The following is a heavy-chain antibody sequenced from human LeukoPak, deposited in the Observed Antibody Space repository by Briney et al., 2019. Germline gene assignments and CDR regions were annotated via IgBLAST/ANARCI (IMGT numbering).Heavy chain of an antibody. Sequence: ASVKVSCKASGYTFTSYGISWVRQAPGQGLEWMGWISAYNGNTNYAQKLQGRVTMTTDTSTSTAYMELRSLRSDDTAVYYCTRGSTMVRGVTKAAWFDPWGQGTLVTVSS. CDR3: TRGSTMVRGVTKAAWFDP. CDR1: GYTFTSYG. CDR2: ISAYNGNT. V-gene: IGHV1-18*01. D-gene: IGHD3-10*01. J-gene: IGHJ5*02.